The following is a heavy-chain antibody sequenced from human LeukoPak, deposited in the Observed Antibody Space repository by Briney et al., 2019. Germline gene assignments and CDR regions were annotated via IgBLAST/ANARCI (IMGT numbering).Heavy chain of an antibody. V-gene: IGHV3-20*04. J-gene: IGHJ4*02. D-gene: IGHD4-17*01. Sequence: RPGGSLRLSCAASGFTFDDYGMSWVRQAPGKGLEWVSGINWNGGSTGYADSVKGRFTISIDNSDNTLYLQMNSLRADDTAVYYCAKGSIYGDYGDFDHWGQGTLVTVSS. CDR2: INWNGGST. CDR3: AKGSIYGDYGDFDH. CDR1: GFTFDDYG.